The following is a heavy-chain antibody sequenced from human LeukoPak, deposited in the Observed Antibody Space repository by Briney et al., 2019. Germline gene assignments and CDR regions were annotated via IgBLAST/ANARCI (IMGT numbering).Heavy chain of an antibody. CDR1: GGSISNCY. CDR2: IYYSGST. Sequence: SETLSLTCTVSGGSISNCYWSWIRQPPGKGLEWVGYIYYSGSTNHNPSLKSRVTISVDTSKNQFSLKLSSVTAADTAVYYCARAGQFIAARPITFDYWGQGTLVTVSS. CDR3: ARAGQFIAARPITFDY. J-gene: IGHJ4*02. V-gene: IGHV4-59*01. D-gene: IGHD6-6*01.